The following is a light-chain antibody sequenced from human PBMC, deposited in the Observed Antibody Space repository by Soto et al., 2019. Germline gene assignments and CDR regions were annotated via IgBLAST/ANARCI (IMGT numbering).Light chain of an antibody. Sequence: DIQLTQSPSFLSASVGDRVTITCRASQGISSYLAWYQQKPGKAPKLLIYAASTLQSGVPSRFSGGGSGTEFTLTISSLQPEDFATYYCQQLNSYPPATFGQGTKLEIK. CDR2: AAS. V-gene: IGKV1-9*01. CDR1: QGISSY. J-gene: IGKJ2*01. CDR3: QQLNSYPPAT.